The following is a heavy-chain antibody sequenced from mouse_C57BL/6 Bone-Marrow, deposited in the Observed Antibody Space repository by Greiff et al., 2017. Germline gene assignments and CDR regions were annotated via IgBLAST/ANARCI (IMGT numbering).Heavy chain of an antibody. D-gene: IGHD1-1*01. Sequence: EVNVVESGGGLVKPGGSLKLSCAASGFTFSSYTMSWVRQTPEKRLEWVATISGGGGNTYYPDSVKGRFTISRDNAKNTLYLQMSSLRSEDTALXYCARESSYPAWFAYWGQGTLVTVSA. J-gene: IGHJ3*01. CDR2: ISGGGGNT. V-gene: IGHV5-9*01. CDR1: GFTFSSYT. CDR3: ARESSYPAWFAY.